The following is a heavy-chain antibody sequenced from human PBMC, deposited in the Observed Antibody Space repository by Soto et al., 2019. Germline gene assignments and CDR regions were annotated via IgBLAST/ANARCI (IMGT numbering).Heavy chain of an antibody. CDR3: ARWWSGSRQGFDP. CDR2: IYYSGST. J-gene: IGHJ5*02. V-gene: IGHV4-31*03. CDR1: GGSISSGDYY. D-gene: IGHD3-3*01. Sequence: QVQLQESGPGLVKPSQTLSLTCTVSGGSISSGDYYWSWIRQHPGKGLEWIGYIYYSGSTYYNPSLKSRVNXSXDXXKTQFSLKLSSVTAADTAVYYCARWWSGSRQGFDPWGQGTLVTVSS.